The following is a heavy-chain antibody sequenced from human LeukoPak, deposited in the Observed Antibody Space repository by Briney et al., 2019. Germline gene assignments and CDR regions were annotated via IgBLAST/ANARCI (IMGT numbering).Heavy chain of an antibody. J-gene: IGHJ4*02. CDR3: AREGGPYRPLDY. Sequence: PSETLSLTCTVSGGSISSYYWTWIRRPAGKGLEWIGHIYSSGSANYSPSLKSRVTMSVDTSKNQFSLKLSSVTAADTAVYYCAREGGPYRPLDYSGQGTLVTVAS. V-gene: IGHV4-4*07. CDR1: GGSISSYY. CDR2: IYSSGSA.